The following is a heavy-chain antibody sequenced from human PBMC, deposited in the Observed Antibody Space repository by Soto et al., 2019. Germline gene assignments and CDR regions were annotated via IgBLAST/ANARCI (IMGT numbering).Heavy chain of an antibody. CDR2: IKSKTDGGTA. Sequence: GGSLRLSCVASGLNLSHPWMTWDRQAAGKGLEWVGRIKSKTDGGTADYAAPVKGRATISRDDPKNTVYLQMNSLKTEDTAVYYCTTGIYYDILTGYHNVAYWGQGALVTVSS. J-gene: IGHJ4*02. CDR3: TTGIYYDILTGYHNVAY. V-gene: IGHV3-15*01. D-gene: IGHD3-9*01. CDR1: GLNLSHPW.